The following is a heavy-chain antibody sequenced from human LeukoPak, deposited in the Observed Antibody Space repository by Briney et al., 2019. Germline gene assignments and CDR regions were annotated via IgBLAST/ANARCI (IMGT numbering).Heavy chain of an antibody. CDR1: GFTFSSYG. V-gene: IGHV3-30*02. CDR3: AKVRSTTPRYGPWDV. J-gene: IGHJ6*04. D-gene: IGHD2-2*01. Sequence: PGGSLRLSCAASGFTFSSYGMHWVRQAPGKGLEWVAFIRYDGSNKYYADSVKGRFTISRDNSKNTLYLQMNSLRAEDTAVYYCAKVRSTTPRYGPWDVWGKGTTVTVSS. CDR2: IRYDGSNK.